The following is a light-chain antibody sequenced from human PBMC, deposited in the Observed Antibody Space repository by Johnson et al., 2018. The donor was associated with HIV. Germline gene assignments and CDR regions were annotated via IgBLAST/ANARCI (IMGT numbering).Light chain of an antibody. CDR3: GTWDSSLSSYV. CDR1: SSNIGNNY. V-gene: IGLV1-51*02. CDR2: ENN. Sequence: QSVLTQPPSVSAAPGQKVTISCSGSSSNIGNNYVSWYQQLPGTAPKLLIYENNRRPSGTPDRFSGSKSGTSATLGITGLQTGDEADYYCGTWDSSLSSYVFGTVTKVTVL. J-gene: IGLJ1*01.